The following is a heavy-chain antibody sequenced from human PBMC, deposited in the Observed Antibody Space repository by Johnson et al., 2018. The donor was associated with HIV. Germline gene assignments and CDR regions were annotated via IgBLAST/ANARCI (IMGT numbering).Heavy chain of an antibody. J-gene: IGHJ3*01. CDR3: AKDIYSGSKIRGLIAPALEKHGMDV. D-gene: IGHD3-10*01. CDR1: GFTFIDYG. V-gene: IGHV3-30*02. CDR2: IPYNGRNT. Sequence: QVQLVESGGGVVQPGGSLTLSCAATGFTFIDYGMHWVRQAPGKGLDWLTFIPYNGRNTFYADSVKGRFNISRDNSKNTLFLHMSDLRPEDTAVYYCAKDIYSGSKIRGLIAPALEKHGMDVWGQGTMVTVSS.